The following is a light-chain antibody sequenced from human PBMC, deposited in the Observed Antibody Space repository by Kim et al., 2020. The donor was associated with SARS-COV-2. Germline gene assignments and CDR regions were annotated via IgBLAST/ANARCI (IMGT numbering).Light chain of an antibody. CDR3: CSYAGSYTLV. CDR2: DVN. J-gene: IGLJ2*01. Sequence: LTQPRSVSGSPGQSVTISCTGTSSDVGGYNYVSWYQQHPGKAPKLVIYDVNKRPSGVPDRFSGSKSGNTASLTVSGLQAEDEADYYCCSYAGSYTLVFGGGTQLTVL. CDR1: SSDVGGYNY. V-gene: IGLV2-11*01.